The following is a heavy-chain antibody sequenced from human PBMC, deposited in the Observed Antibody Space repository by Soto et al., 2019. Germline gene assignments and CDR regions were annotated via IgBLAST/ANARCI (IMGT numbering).Heavy chain of an antibody. D-gene: IGHD6-13*01. J-gene: IGHJ4*02. CDR1: GFTFSSYS. CDR2: ISSSSSYI. V-gene: IGHV3-21*01. Sequence: GGSLRLSCAASGFTFSSYSMNWVRQAPGKGLEWVSSISSSSSYIYYADSVKGRFTIPRDNAKNSLYLQMNSLRAEDTAVYYCARERGSSWYGGVFDYWGQGTLVTVSS. CDR3: ARERGSSWYGGVFDY.